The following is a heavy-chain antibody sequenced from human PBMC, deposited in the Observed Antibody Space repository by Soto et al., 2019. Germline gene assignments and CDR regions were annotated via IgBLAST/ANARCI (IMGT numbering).Heavy chain of an antibody. D-gene: IGHD5-18*01. CDR1: GFTFSSYA. V-gene: IGHV3-23*01. CDR2: ISGSGGST. CDR3: TRGYSYGYVDY. J-gene: IGHJ4*02. Sequence: EVQLLESGGGLVQPGGSLRLSCAASGFTFSSYAMSWVRQAPGKGLEWVSAISGSGGSTYYADSVKGRFTISRDNYKNTLYLQMNILRAEDTAVYYCTRGYSYGYVDYWGQGPLVTVSS.